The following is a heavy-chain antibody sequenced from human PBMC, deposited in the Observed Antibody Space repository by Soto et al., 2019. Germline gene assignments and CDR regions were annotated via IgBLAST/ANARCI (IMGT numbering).Heavy chain of an antibody. CDR2: IKQDGSEK. D-gene: IGHD5-12*01. V-gene: IGHV3-7*04. CDR3: ARGGRSGYTTFYFDY. Sequence: QAPGKGLEWVANIKQDGSEKYYVDSVKGRFTISRDNAKNLLYLQMNSLRGEDTAVYYCARGGRSGYTTFYFDYWGLGTLVTVSS. J-gene: IGHJ4*02.